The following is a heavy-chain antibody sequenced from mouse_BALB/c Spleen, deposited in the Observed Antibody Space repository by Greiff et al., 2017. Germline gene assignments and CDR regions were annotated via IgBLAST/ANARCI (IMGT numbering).Heavy chain of an antibody. J-gene: IGHJ4*01. CDR2: ISSGGST. CDR1: GFTFSSYA. V-gene: IGHV5-6-5*01. D-gene: IGHD2-4*01. Sequence: EVKLVESGGGLVKPGGSLKLSCAASGFTFSSYAMSWVRQTPEKRLEWVASISSGGSTYYPDSVKGRFTISRDNARNILYLQMSSLRSEDTAMYYCERGEGYYDYDDYAMDDWGQGTSVTVSS. CDR3: ERGEGYYDYDDYAMDD.